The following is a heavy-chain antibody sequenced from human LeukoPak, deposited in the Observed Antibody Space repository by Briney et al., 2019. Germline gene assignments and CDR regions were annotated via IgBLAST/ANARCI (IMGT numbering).Heavy chain of an antibody. CDR3: ARERSDKGWLHPKGYWYFDL. CDR1: GGSISSYY. CDR2: IYYSGST. Sequence: SETLPLTCTVTGGSISSYYWSWIRQPPGKGLEWIGYIYYSGSTNYNPSLKSRDTISVDTSKNQFSLKLSSVTAADTAVYYCARERSDKGWLHPKGYWYFDLWGRGTLVTVSS. D-gene: IGHD5-12*01. V-gene: IGHV4-59*01. J-gene: IGHJ2*01.